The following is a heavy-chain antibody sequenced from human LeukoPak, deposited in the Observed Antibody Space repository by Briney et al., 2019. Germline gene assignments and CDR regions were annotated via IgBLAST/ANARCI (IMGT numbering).Heavy chain of an antibody. CDR3: ARVTSDAFDI. Sequence: SETLSLTCTVSGGSISSGDYYWSWIRQPPGKGLEWIGYIYYSGSTYYNPSLKSRVTISVDASKNQFSLKLSSVTAADTAVYYCARVTSDAFDIWGQGTMVTVSS. CDR2: IYYSGST. V-gene: IGHV4-30-4*01. CDR1: GGSISSGDYY. D-gene: IGHD1-14*01. J-gene: IGHJ3*02.